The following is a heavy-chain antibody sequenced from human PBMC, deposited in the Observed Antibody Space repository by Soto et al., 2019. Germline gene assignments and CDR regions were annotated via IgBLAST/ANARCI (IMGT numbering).Heavy chain of an antibody. CDR3: VSPYNFYFMDV. J-gene: IGHJ6*03. CDR1: GGSISSSSFY. CDR2: VSHRGST. D-gene: IGHD3-16*01. V-gene: IGHV4-39*02. Sequence: QLQLQESGPGLVKPSETLSLTCTVSGGSISSSSFYWGWVRQPPGKGLEWIGSVSHRGSTYYNPSLTSRVTISLDTSQNPFSLKLNSVTAADSAVYYCVSPYNFYFMDVWGKGTPVTVSS.